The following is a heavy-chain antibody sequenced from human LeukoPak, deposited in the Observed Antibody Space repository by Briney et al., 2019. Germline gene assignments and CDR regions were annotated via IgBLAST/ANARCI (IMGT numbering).Heavy chain of an antibody. CDR3: ARDPTYYDFWSGYNDY. J-gene: IGHJ4*02. CDR1: GFTFDDYA. CDR2: INWAGATT. Sequence: GGSLRLSCAASGFTFDDYAMHWVRQAPGRGLEWVSLINWAGATTYSADSVKGRFTISRDNAKNSLYLQMNSLRAEDTAVYYCARDPTYYDFWSGYNDYWGQGTLVTVSS. V-gene: IGHV3-43D*04. D-gene: IGHD3-3*01.